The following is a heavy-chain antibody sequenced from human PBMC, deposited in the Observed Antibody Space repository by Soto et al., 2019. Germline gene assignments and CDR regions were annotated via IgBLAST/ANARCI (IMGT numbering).Heavy chain of an antibody. CDR2: ISYDGSNK. CDR3: AKDLTNYYDSSGYFRDNAFDI. D-gene: IGHD3-22*01. J-gene: IGHJ3*02. CDR1: GFTFSSYG. V-gene: IGHV3-30*18. Sequence: PGGSLRLSCAASGFTFSSYGMHWVRQAPGKGLEWVAVISYDGSNKYYADSVKGRFTISRDNSKNTLYLQMNSLRAEDTAVYYCAKDLTNYYDSSGYFRDNAFDIWGQGTMVTVS.